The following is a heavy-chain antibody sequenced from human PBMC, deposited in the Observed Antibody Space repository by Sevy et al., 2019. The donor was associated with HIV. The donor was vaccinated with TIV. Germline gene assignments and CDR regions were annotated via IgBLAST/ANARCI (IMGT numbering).Heavy chain of an antibody. V-gene: IGHV3-74*01. CDR2: INSDGSIT. CDR1: EFIFSTYW. CDR3: ARVRAISRRERFYYYGMDV. Sequence: GGSLRLSCEASEFIFSTYWMHWVRQVPGKGLVWVSCINSDGSITRYADSVKGRFTISRDNAKNTLYLQMNSLRAEDTAVYYCARVRAISRRERFYYYGMDVWGQGTTVTVSS. J-gene: IGHJ6*02.